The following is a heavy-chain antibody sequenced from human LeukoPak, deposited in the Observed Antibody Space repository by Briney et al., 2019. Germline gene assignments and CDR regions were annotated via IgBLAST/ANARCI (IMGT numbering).Heavy chain of an antibody. V-gene: IGHV4-31*03. CDR1: GGSISSGGYY. Sequence: PSETLSLTCTVSGGSISSGGYYWSWIRQHPGKGLEWIGYIYYGGSTYYNPSLKSRVTISVDTSKNQFSLKLSSVTAADTAVYYCARGDSGQLYVYPYGGVYFDYWGQGTLVTVSS. D-gene: IGHD3-10*01. J-gene: IGHJ4*02. CDR2: IYYGGST. CDR3: ARGDSGQLYVYPYGGVYFDY.